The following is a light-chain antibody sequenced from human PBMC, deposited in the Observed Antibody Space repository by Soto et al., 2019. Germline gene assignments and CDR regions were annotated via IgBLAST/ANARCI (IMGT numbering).Light chain of an antibody. CDR2: GAS. J-gene: IGKJ1*01. CDR1: QTISNSY. Sequence: EIVLTQSPGTLSSSPGERATLSCRASQTISNSYSAWYQQKPGQAPRLLIYGASTRATGIPERFSGSGSGTDFTLTISRLEPGDFAVYYCQVYGDSSPTFGQGTKVEIK. CDR3: QVYGDSSPT. V-gene: IGKV3-20*01.